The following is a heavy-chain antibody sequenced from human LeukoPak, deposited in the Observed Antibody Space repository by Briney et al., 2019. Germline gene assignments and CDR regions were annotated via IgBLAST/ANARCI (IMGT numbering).Heavy chain of an antibody. V-gene: IGHV7-4-1*02. D-gene: IGHD4-11*01. CDR2: INTKTGTP. CDR3: ARRSPTADAFDI. J-gene: IGHJ3*02. Sequence: GASVKVSCKASGYSFSRNAINWVRQAPGQGLEWMGWINTKTGTPTYAQGFTGRFVFSLDISVGTAYLQISSLKAEDSAIYYCARRSPTADAFDIWGQGTMVTVSS. CDR1: GYSFSRNA.